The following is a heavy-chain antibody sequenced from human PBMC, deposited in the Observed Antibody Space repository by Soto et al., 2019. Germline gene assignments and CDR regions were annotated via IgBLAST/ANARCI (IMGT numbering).Heavy chain of an antibody. Sequence: GGALRPSLVAPGFTFMNYTTNLGRPAPREGGEWVSGIRCFSPYTFYSESLKGRFTISRDNSKNTLYLQMNSLRAEDTAVYYCAKDRRTPSIAVAGTGYWGQGTLVTVSS. CDR2: IRCFSPYT. CDR3: AKDRRTPSIAVAGTGY. V-gene: IGHV3-21*04. D-gene: IGHD6-19*01. CDR1: GFTFMNYT. J-gene: IGHJ4*02.